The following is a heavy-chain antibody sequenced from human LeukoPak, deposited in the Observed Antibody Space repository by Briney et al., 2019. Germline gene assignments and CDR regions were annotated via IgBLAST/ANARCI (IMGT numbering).Heavy chain of an antibody. V-gene: IGHV3-23*01. J-gene: IGHJ4*02. CDR1: GFTFSSYA. CDR3: VKEISGIVAADY. Sequence: QPGGSLRLSCAASGFTFSSYAMSWVRQAPGKGLEWVSAISDSGAETYYAASVKGRFTISRDNSKNTVCLQMKSLAVEDTAAYYCVKEISGIVAADYWGQGTLVTVSS. CDR2: ISDSGAET. D-gene: IGHD6-13*01.